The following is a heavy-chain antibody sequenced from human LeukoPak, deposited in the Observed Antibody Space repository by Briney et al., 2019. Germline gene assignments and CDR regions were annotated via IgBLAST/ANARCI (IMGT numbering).Heavy chain of an antibody. CDR2: ISGSGGST. D-gene: IGHD5-24*01. V-gene: IGHV3-23*01. Sequence: GGSLRLSCAASGFTFSNYAMNWVRQAPGRGLEWVSTISGSGGSTYYADSVKGRFTISRDNSKNTLYLQMNSLRAEDTAVYYCAKTWGGYNYPYYGMDVWGQGTTVTVSS. CDR1: GFTFSNYA. CDR3: AKTWGGYNYPYYGMDV. J-gene: IGHJ6*02.